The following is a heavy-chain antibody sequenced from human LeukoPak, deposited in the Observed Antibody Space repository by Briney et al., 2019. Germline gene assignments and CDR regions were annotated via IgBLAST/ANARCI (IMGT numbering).Heavy chain of an antibody. D-gene: IGHD3-10*01. CDR1: GFTFSSYA. J-gene: IGHJ4*02. V-gene: IGHV3-30*04. CDR3: AKDLGSGSYHFDY. CDR2: ISYDGTNK. Sequence: GTSLRLSCAASGFTFSSYAMHWVRQAPGKGLEWVAVISYDGTNKYYADSVKGRFTISRDNSKNTLYLQMNSLRAEDTAVYYCAKDLGSGSYHFDYWGQGTLVTVSS.